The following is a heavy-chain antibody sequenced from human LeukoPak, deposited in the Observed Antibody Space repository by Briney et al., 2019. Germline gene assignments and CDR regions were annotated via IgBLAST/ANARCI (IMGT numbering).Heavy chain of an antibody. V-gene: IGHV1-69*13. CDR1: GGTFSSYA. D-gene: IGHD6-19*01. CDR2: IIPIFGTA. Sequence: SVKVSCKASGGTFSSYAISWVRQAPEQGLEWMGGIIPIFGTANYAQKFQGRVTITADESTSTAYMELSSLRSEDTAVYYCARGQQWLVALDYWGQGTLVTVSS. CDR3: ARGQQWLVALDY. J-gene: IGHJ4*02.